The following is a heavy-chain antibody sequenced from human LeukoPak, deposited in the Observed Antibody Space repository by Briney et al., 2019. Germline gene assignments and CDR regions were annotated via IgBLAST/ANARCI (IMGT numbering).Heavy chain of an antibody. Sequence: GSLRLSCAASGFAVNSNYMSWVRQAPGKGLEWVSVIYSGGNTYHADSVKGRFTISRDNAKNTLYLQMNSLRAEDTAVYYCASGYCSGGSCYSVYFQHWGQGTLVTVSS. J-gene: IGHJ1*01. CDR1: GFAVNSNY. D-gene: IGHD2-15*01. CDR2: IYSGGNT. V-gene: IGHV3-53*01. CDR3: ASGYCSGGSCYSVYFQH.